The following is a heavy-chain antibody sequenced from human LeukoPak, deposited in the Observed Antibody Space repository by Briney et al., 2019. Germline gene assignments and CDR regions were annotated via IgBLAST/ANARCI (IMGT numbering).Heavy chain of an antibody. V-gene: IGHV4-59*01. CDR3: ARWVAARARYYFDY. CDR1: GDSISSYY. Sequence: SETLSLTCTVSGDSISSYYWNWIRQPPGKGLEWIGYIYYSGSTNYNPSLKRRVTISVDTSKNQFSLKLSSVTAADTAVYYCARWVAARARYYFDYWGQGTLVTVSS. CDR2: IYYSGST. D-gene: IGHD6-6*01. J-gene: IGHJ4*02.